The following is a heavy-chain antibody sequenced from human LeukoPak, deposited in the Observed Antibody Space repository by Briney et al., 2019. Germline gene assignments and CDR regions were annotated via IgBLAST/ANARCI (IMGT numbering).Heavy chain of an antibody. V-gene: IGHV4-39*07. CDR1: GASIISDTYY. Sequence: PSETLSLTCTVSGASIISDTYYWGWIRQPPGKGLEWIGSIYYSGSTYYSPSLKSRVAISVDTSKNQSSLRLSSVSAADTAVYYCARSGPYYYHYVDVWGKGTTVTVSS. J-gene: IGHJ6*03. D-gene: IGHD3-10*01. CDR2: IYYSGST. CDR3: ARSGPYYYHYVDV.